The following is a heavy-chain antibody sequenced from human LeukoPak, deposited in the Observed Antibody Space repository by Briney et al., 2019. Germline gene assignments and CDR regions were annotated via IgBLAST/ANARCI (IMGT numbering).Heavy chain of an antibody. CDR2: IYSGGST. J-gene: IGHJ4*02. Sequence: GGSLRLSCAASGFTVSSNYMSWVRQAPGKGLEWVSVIYSGGSTYYADSVKGRFTISRDNSKNTLYLQMNSLRAEDTAVYYCARRMYSSSWSSFDYWGQGTLVTVSS. D-gene: IGHD6-13*01. V-gene: IGHV3-53*01. CDR3: ARRMYSSSWSSFDY. CDR1: GFTVSSNY.